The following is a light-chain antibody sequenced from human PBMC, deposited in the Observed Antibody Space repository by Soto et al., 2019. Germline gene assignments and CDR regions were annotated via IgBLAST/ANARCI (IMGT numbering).Light chain of an antibody. J-gene: IGKJ1*01. CDR2: GAS. Sequence: DIIMTQTPPSLSASVGDRGPITCRASQDVSNELGWYQQEPGKAPKRLIVGASNLESGVPSRISGTGSGTEFILTITNLQPEDFATYYCLQHTHIWSFGQGTKVDIK. CDR3: LQHTHIWS. CDR1: QDVSNE. V-gene: IGKV1-17*02.